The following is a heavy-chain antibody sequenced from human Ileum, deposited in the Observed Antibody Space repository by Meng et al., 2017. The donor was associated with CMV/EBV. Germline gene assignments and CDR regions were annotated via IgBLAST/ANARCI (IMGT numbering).Heavy chain of an antibody. V-gene: IGHV3-30*02. CDR3: SSLGDY. CDR1: GLTFSSYG. D-gene: IGHD3-16*01. Sequence: VESGGGGVQPGGSLRLSCAVSGLTFSSYGMHWVRQAPGKGLEWVAFVRSDGSNKYYADSVKGRFTISRDNSENTLFLQMNSLRADDTAVYYCSSLGDYWGQGTLVTVSS. CDR2: VRSDGSNK. J-gene: IGHJ4*02.